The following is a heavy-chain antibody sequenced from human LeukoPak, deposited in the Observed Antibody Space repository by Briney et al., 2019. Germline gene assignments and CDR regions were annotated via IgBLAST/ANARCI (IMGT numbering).Heavy chain of an antibody. CDR3: ARDPLGRRYYELGRNDAFDI. D-gene: IGHD3-22*01. Sequence: GGSLRLSCAASGFTFSSYWMHWVRQAPGKGLVWVSRINSDGSSTSYADSVKGRFTISRDNAKNTLYLQMNSLRAEDTAVYYCARDPLGRRYYELGRNDAFDIWGQGTMVTVSS. J-gene: IGHJ3*02. CDR2: INSDGSST. CDR1: GFTFSSYW. V-gene: IGHV3-74*01.